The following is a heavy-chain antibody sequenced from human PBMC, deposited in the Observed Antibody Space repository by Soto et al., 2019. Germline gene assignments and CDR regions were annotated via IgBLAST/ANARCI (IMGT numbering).Heavy chain of an antibody. J-gene: IGHJ6*02. CDR2: IYESGIT. Sequence: ASETLSLTCAVSGGSIISGHWWTWVRQSPGKGLEWVGEIYESGITNYNPSLNGRLSISMDQSKNQFSLKLTSVTAADTALYFCARGLSMSDTSDKDRFYFYYGLNVWGQGTTVTVSS. CDR1: GGSIISGHW. CDR3: ARGLSMSDTSDKDRFYFYYGLNV. V-gene: IGHV4-4*02. D-gene: IGHD3-10*02.